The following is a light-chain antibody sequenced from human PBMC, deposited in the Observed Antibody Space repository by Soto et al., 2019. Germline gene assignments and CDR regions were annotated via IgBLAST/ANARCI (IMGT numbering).Light chain of an antibody. CDR1: QSVDSSF. CDR2: GAS. Sequence: EIVLTQSPGSLSLSPGERATLSCRASQSVDSSFFAWYQQKPGQAPRLLIYGASNRATGIPDRFSGSGSGTDFTLTISRLEPEDSAVYYYQQYVSSVTFGQGTKLEIK. CDR3: QQYVSSVT. V-gene: IGKV3-20*01. J-gene: IGKJ1*01.